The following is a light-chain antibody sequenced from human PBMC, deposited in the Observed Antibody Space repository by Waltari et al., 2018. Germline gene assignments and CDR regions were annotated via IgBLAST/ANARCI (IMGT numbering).Light chain of an antibody. CDR2: DVS. V-gene: IGLV2-14*01. CDR1: SSDLGGYSF. J-gene: IGLJ1*01. CDR3: SSYTSIIPPFL. Sequence: QSALTQPASVSGSPGHSITISCPRSSSDLGGYSFFSWYRQHPGKAPKLMIYDVSHRPSGVSNRFSGSKSGNTASLTISGLQPEDEADYYCSSYTSIIPPFLFGTGTKVTVL.